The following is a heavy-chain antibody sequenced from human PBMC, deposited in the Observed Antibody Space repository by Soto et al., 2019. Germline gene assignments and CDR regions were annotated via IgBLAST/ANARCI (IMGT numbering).Heavy chain of an antibody. Sequence: PGGSLRLSCAASGFTFSSYWMSWVRQAPGKGLEWVANIKQDGSEKYYVDSVKGRFTISRDNAKNSLYLQMNSLRAEDTAVYYCAKDDFTDRGEDYFDHWGPGTLVTVSS. CDR1: GFTFSSYW. CDR3: AKDDFTDRGEDYFDH. J-gene: IGHJ4*02. V-gene: IGHV3-7*01. CDR2: IKQDGSEK. D-gene: IGHD2-21*01.